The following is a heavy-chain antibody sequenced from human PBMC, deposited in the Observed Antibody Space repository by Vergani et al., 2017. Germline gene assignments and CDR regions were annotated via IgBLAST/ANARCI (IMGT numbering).Heavy chain of an antibody. D-gene: IGHD7-27*01. CDR2: ISSSSSTI. J-gene: IGHJ4*02. CDR3: ACNWGFFDY. Sequence: EVQLVESGGGLVQPGGSLRLSCAASGFTFSSYSMNWVRQAPGKGLEWVSYISSSSSTIYYADSVKGRFTIARDNAKNSLYLQMNSLRAEDTAVYFCACNWGFFDYWGQGTLVTVSS. V-gene: IGHV3-48*01. CDR1: GFTFSSYS.